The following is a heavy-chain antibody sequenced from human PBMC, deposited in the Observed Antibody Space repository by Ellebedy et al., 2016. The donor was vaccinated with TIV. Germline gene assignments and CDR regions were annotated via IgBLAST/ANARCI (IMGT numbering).Heavy chain of an antibody. Sequence: ASVKVSCKASGGTFNSYAISWVRQAPGQGLEWMGGIIAVFGTTIYAQKFQGRLAITADESTGTVYMELTSLTSEDTAVYYCATDTDGHYSPSHRNYYFYYGMDVWGQGTTVTVSS. CDR1: GGTFNSYA. D-gene: IGHD1-26*01. J-gene: IGHJ6*02. CDR3: ATDTDGHYSPSHRNYYFYYGMDV. V-gene: IGHV1-69*13. CDR2: IIAVFGTT.